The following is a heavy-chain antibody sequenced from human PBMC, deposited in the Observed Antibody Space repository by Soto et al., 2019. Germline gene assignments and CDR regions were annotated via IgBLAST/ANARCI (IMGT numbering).Heavy chain of an antibody. CDR2: ISYDGSNK. CDR1: GFTFSSYG. J-gene: IGHJ5*02. V-gene: IGHV3-30*18. D-gene: IGHD6-19*01. CDR3: AKIGAVAGPFDP. Sequence: QVQLVESGGGVVQPGRSLRLSCAASGFTFSSYGMHWVRQAPGKGLEWVAVISYDGSNKYYADSVKGRFTISRDNSKNTLYLQMNSLRAEDTAVYYCAKIGAVAGPFDPWGQGTLVTVS.